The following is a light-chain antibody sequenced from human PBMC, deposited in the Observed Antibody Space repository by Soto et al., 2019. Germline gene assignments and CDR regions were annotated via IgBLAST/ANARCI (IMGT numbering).Light chain of an antibody. J-gene: IGKJ2*01. CDR3: MPGTDWAPYN. Sequence: DVVMTQSPLSLPFTLGQPASISCRSSQSLVYSDGNTYLAWFHQRPGQSPRRLIHHVSERHSGVPDRFSGRGSGTDFTLIISRVEADDVGVYYCMPGTDWAPYNFGQGTKLVIK. CDR2: HVS. V-gene: IGKV2-30*01. CDR1: QSLVYSDGNTY.